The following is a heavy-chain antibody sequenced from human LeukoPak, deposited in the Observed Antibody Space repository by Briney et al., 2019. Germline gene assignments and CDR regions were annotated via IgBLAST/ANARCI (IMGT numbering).Heavy chain of an antibody. CDR2: INPNSGGT. J-gene: IGHJ6*02. Sequence: GASVKDSCKTSGYSFTAYFIHWVRQAPGQGLEWMGWINPNSGGTKYTQKFQDRVTMTRDTSITTAHMELSSLRSDDTAVYYCAREGYDLNQNHDLEVWGQGTTVTVSS. CDR1: GYSFTAYF. D-gene: IGHD3-3*01. CDR3: AREGYDLNQNHDLEV. V-gene: IGHV1-2*02.